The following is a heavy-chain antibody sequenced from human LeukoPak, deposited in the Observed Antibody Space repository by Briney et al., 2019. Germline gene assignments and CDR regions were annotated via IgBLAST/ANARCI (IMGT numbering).Heavy chain of an antibody. CDR3: AKSLYGSGSYYNWFDP. J-gene: IGHJ5*02. V-gene: IGHV4-34*01. CDR1: GGSFSGYY. Sequence: SETLSLTCAVYGGSFSGYYWSWIRQSPGKGLEWIGEINHRGSTNYNPSLKRRVTISVDTSKNQFSLKLSSVTAADTAVYYCAKSLYGSGSYYNWFDPWGQGTLVTVSS. D-gene: IGHD3-10*01. CDR2: INHRGST.